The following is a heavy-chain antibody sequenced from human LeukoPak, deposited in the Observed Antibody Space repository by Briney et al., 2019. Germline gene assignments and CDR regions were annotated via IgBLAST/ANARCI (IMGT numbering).Heavy chain of an antibody. CDR2: MKEDGTEI. CDR3: ARGVYAFDI. J-gene: IGHJ3*02. CDR1: GCAFSNSW. Sequence: GGSLRLSCAASGCAFSNSWMTWVRKAPGKGLEWVAYMKEDGTEIYYVDSVKGRFTISRDNAKNSLYLQMNSLRDEDTAVYYCARGVYAFDIWGRGTMVTVSS. V-gene: IGHV3-7*01.